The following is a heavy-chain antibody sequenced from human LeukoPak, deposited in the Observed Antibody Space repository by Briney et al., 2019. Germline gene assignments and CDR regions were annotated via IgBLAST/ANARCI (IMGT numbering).Heavy chain of an antibody. V-gene: IGHV3-30-3*01. CDR3: ARGRPYYYDSSGYFDY. Sequence: PGGSLRLSCAASGFTFSSYAMHWVRQAPGKGLGWVAVISYDGSNKYYADSVKGRFTISRDNSKNTLYLQMNSLRAEDTAVYYCARGRPYYYDSSGYFDYWGQGTLVTVSS. J-gene: IGHJ4*02. D-gene: IGHD3-22*01. CDR1: GFTFSSYA. CDR2: ISYDGSNK.